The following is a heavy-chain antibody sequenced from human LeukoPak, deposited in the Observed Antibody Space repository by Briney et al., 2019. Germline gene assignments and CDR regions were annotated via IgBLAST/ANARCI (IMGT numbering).Heavy chain of an antibody. CDR2: IYYSGST. CDR3: ARAKCSSTSCEGYFDY. CDR1: GGSISSYY. V-gene: IGHV4-59*01. J-gene: IGHJ4*02. Sequence: PSETLSLTCTVCGGSISSYYWSWIRQPPGKGLEWIGYIYYSGSTNYNPSLKSRVTISVDTSKNQFSLKLSSVTAADTAVYYCARAKCSSTSCEGYFDYWGQGTLVTVSS. D-gene: IGHD2-2*01.